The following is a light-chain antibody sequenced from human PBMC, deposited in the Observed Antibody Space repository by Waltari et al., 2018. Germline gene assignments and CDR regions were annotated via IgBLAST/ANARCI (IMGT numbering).Light chain of an antibody. CDR1: SGPISTTYY. CDR3: ALYMCSGIWV. J-gene: IGLJ3*02. CDR2: NAN. Sequence: QTVVTQEPSSSVSPGGTVTLTCALSSGPISTTYYATWYQQSPGQSPRSFVYNANSSPDGDPDRFSGSSPGNKGALTCTGGQADDEFDYYCALYMCSGIWVCGGGTKLTVL. V-gene: IGLV8-61*01.